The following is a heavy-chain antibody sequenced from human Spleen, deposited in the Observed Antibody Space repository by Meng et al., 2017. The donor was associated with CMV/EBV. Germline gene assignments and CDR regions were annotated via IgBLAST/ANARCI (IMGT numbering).Heavy chain of an antibody. V-gene: IGHV4-39*07. CDR1: GGPISSSSYF. D-gene: IGHD4-17*01. Sequence: SETLSLTCSVSGGPISSSSYFWVWIRQPPGKGLEWIGSIFYSGTTYPNPSLKSRVTISVDTSKNQFSLKLNSVTAADTAVYYCARGRYGDYADWGQGTLVTVSS. CDR2: IFYSGTT. CDR3: ARGRYGDYAD. J-gene: IGHJ1*01.